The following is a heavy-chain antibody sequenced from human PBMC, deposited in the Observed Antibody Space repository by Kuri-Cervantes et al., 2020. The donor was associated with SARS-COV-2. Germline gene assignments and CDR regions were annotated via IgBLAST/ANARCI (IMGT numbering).Heavy chain of an antibody. CDR1: GGSISSGDYY. V-gene: IGHV4-30-4*08. CDR2: IYYSGST. J-gene: IGHJ4*02. D-gene: IGHD3-10*01. CDR3: ARGSYYDSGSHYNRKFDY. Sequence: LRLCCTVSGGSISSGDYYWSWIRQPPGRGLEWIGYIYYSGSTYYNPSLKSRVTISVDTSSNQFSLKLSSVTAADTAVYYCARGSYYDSGSHYNRKFDYWGQGMLVTVSS.